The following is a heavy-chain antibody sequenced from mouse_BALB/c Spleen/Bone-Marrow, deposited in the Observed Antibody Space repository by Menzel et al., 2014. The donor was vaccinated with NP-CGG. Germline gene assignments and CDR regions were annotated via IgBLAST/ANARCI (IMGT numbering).Heavy chain of an antibody. D-gene: IGHD1-2*01. J-gene: IGHJ3*02. Sequence: LEESGGRLLKPDETLTLTCTVSGFSLISYAMGWVRQAPGKGLEWIGITRSSTSIYYASWAKGRFTISKTSTTVDLKITSPTTEDTATYFCARHAGSSDYFPYYYNLWGQGTLVTVS. CDR1: GFSLISYA. CDR3: ARHAGSSDYFPYYYNL. CDR2: TRSSTSI. V-gene: IGHV5-6-5*01.